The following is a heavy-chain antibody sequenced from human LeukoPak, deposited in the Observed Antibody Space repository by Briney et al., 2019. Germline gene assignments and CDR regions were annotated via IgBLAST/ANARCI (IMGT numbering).Heavy chain of an antibody. CDR2: IWYDGSNK. V-gene: IGHV3-33*06. CDR1: GFTFSSYG. D-gene: IGHD3-22*01. Sequence: GGSLRLSCAASGFTFSSYGMHWVRQAPGKGLEWVAVIWYDGSNKYYADSVKGRFTISRDNSKNTLYLQMNSLRAEDTAPYYCAKGAGYYYNYFDYWGQGTLVTVSS. CDR3: AKGAGYYYNYFDY. J-gene: IGHJ4*02.